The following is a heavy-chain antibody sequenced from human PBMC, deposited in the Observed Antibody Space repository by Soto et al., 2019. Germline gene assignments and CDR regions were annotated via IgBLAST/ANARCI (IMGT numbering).Heavy chain of an antibody. CDR1: GLIFSDVW. Sequence: GSLRLSCAASGLIFSDVWMTWVRQAPGKGLEWVGRIKTKPDDGTIDYAAPVRGRFTISRDDSKNTLYLQMTSLTPDDTGVYYCTTSNLGVDFWGPGTLVTVPS. CDR3: TTSNLGVDF. D-gene: IGHD1-1*01. V-gene: IGHV3-15*01. CDR2: IKTKPDDGTI. J-gene: IGHJ4*02.